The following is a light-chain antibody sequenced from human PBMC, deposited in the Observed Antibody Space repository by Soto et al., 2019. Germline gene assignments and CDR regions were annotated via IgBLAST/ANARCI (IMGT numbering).Light chain of an antibody. J-gene: IGKJ5*01. CDR3: QQYGSSPRIT. V-gene: IGKV3-20*01. Sequence: EFVLTQSPGTLSLSPGERATLSCRASQSVSSSYLAWYQQKPGQAPRLVLYGASSRATGIPDRFSGSGSGTDLTLTLSRLEPEDFAVYDCQQYGSSPRITFGQGTRLEIK. CDR1: QSVSSSY. CDR2: GAS.